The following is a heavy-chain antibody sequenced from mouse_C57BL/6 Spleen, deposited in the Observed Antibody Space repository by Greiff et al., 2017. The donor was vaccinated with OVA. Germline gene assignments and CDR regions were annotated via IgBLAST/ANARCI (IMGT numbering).Heavy chain of an antibody. J-gene: IGHJ2*01. CDR3: ARGGYYGDY. CDR1: GYTFTDYN. Sequence: EVKLQESGPELVKPGASVKMSCKASGYTFTDYNMHWVKQSHGKSLEWIGYINPNNGGTSYNQKFKGKATLTVNKSSSTAYMELRSLTSEDSAVYYCARGGYYGDYWGQGTTLTVSS. V-gene: IGHV1-22*01. CDR2: INPNNGGT.